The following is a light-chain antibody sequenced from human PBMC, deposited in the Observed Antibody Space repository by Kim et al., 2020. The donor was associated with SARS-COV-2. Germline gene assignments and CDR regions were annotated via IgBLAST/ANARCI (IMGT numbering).Light chain of an antibody. CDR3: QQYGGSPPDT. Sequence: VLTQSPGTLSLSPGERATLSCRASQSVSSSSLAWYQQKPGQAPRLLIYGASSRATGIPDRFSGSGSGTDFTLTITRLEPEDFAVYYCQQYGGSPPDTFGQGTKLEI. CDR2: GAS. V-gene: IGKV3-20*01. CDR1: QSVSSSS. J-gene: IGKJ2*01.